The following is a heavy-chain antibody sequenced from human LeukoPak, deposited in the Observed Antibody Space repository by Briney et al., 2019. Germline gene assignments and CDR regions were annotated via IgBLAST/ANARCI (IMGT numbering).Heavy chain of an antibody. Sequence: GGSLRLSCAASGLTFSSYWMSWVRQAPGKGLEWVANIKQDGSEKYYVDSVKGRFTISRDNAKNSLYLQMNSLRAEDTAVYYCARDSGYSGYNDYWGQGTLVTVSS. J-gene: IGHJ4*02. CDR1: GLTFSSYW. D-gene: IGHD5-12*01. V-gene: IGHV3-7*01. CDR2: IKQDGSEK. CDR3: ARDSGYSGYNDY.